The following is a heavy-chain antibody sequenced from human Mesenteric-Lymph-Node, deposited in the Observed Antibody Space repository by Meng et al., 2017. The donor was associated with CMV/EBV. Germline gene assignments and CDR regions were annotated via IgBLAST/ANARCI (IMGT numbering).Heavy chain of an antibody. J-gene: IGHJ6*02. CDR1: GFTFTDYE. V-gene: IGHV3-48*03. D-gene: IGHD3-10*01. CDR2: ITGSGSTI. CDR3: ARGFGDDGMDV. Sequence: GGSLRLSCAVSGFTFTDYEMNWVRQAPGKGLEWVSFITGSGSTIYYADSVKGRFTVSRDNAKNSLYLQMSSLRAEDTSVYYCARGFGDDGMDVWGQGTTVTV.